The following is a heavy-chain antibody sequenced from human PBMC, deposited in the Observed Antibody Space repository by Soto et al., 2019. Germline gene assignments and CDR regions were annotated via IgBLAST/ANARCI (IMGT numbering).Heavy chain of an antibody. CDR2: ISTYNGDA. J-gene: IGHJ6*02. V-gene: IGHV1-18*01. Sequence: QVQLVQSGAEVRKPGASVKVSCKTSGYTFSRSGISWVRQAPGQGLEWMGWISTYNGDANYAQKLQGRVTMTTDTSTSTAFMELGSLTSDDTAVYYCAISGSVPYYYYGLDVWGQGTTVTVSS. CDR1: GYTFSRSG. D-gene: IGHD1-26*01. CDR3: AISGSVPYYYYGLDV.